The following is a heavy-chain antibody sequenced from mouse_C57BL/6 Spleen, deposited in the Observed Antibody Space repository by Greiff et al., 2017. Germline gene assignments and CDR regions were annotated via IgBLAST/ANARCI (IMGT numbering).Heavy chain of an antibody. D-gene: IGHD2-2*01. Sequence: QVQLQQPGAELVRPGSSVKLSCKASGYTFTSYWMHWVKQGPIQGLEWIGNIDPSDSETHYNQKFKDKATLTVDKSSSTAYMQLSSLTSEGSAVYYRAREGMVTRFAYWGQGTLVTVSA. CDR1: GYTFTSYW. CDR2: IDPSDSET. CDR3: AREGMVTRFAY. V-gene: IGHV1-52*01. J-gene: IGHJ3*01.